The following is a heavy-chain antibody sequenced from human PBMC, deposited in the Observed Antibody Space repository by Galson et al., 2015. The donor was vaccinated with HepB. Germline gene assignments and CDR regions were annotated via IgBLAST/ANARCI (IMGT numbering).Heavy chain of an antibody. V-gene: IGHV1-24*01. J-gene: IGHJ4*02. Sequence: QSGAEVKKPGESLKVSCKVSGYTLTELSMHWVRQAPGKGLEWMGGFDPEDGETIYAQKFQGRVTMTEDTSTDTAYMELSSLRSEDTAVYYCASCQDYYDSSGYYEFDYWGQGTLVTVSS. CDR1: GYTLTELS. CDR3: ASCQDYYDSSGYYEFDY. CDR2: FDPEDGET. D-gene: IGHD3-22*01.